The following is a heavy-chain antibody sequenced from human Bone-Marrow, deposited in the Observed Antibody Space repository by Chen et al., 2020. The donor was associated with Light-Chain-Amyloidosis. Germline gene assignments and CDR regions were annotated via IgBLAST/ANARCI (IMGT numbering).Heavy chain of an antibody. CDR3: ARDGDTGGAFDI. Sequence: EVHLVESGGGLVNPGGSLRLSCVASGISFTSYGMNWVRQAPGKGLAWVSSVSSSSTYIFYADSVRGRFTISKDNTQRSVSLQMNSLRAEDSGTYYCARDGDTGGAFDIWGQGAVVTVSS. CDR2: VSSSSTYI. J-gene: IGHJ3*02. D-gene: IGHD2-15*01. V-gene: IGHV3-21*01. CDR1: GISFTSYG.